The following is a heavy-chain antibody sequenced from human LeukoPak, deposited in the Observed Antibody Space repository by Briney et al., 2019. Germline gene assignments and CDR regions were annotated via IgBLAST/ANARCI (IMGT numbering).Heavy chain of an antibody. Sequence: SETLSLTCTVSGGSISSYYWSWIRQPPGKGLEWIGYIYYSGSTNYNPSLKSRVTISVDTSKNQFSLKLSSVTAADTAVYYCARGHIAVAGTVSAFDIWGQGTMVTVSS. J-gene: IGHJ3*02. CDR3: ARGHIAVAGTVSAFDI. D-gene: IGHD6-19*01. V-gene: IGHV4-59*12. CDR2: IYYSGST. CDR1: GGSISSYY.